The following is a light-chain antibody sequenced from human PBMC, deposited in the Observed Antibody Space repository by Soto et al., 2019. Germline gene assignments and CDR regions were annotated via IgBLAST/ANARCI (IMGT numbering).Light chain of an antibody. J-gene: IGKJ5*01. V-gene: IGKV3-11*01. CDR3: QQRSDWPLIT. CDR2: EAS. Sequence: EIVMTQSPSTLSVSTGERATLSCRASQSVNSRYIAWYQVKPGHAPRLLIHEASSRATGIPARFSASGSGTDFTLTISSLEPEDSAVYYCQQRSDWPLITFGQGTRLEIK. CDR1: QSVNSRY.